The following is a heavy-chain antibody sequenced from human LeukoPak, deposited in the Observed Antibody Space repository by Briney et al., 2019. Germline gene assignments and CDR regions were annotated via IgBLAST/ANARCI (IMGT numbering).Heavy chain of an antibody. Sequence: GRSLRLSCAASGFRFSNFGMHWVRQAPGKELEWVAVISYDGSSQYYADSVKGRFAVSRDNSENTVYLQMNSLRAEDTAMYYCAKVQYYTGSGSYSLDYWGQGALVTVSS. J-gene: IGHJ4*02. CDR3: AKVQYYTGSGSYSLDY. CDR1: GFRFSNFG. D-gene: IGHD3-10*01. CDR2: ISYDGSSQ. V-gene: IGHV3-30*18.